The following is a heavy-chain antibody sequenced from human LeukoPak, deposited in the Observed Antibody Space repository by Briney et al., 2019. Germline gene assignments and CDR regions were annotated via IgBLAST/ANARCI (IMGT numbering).Heavy chain of an antibody. CDR2: IYYSGST. CDR3: AISSGYYSGFDY. CDR1: GGSISSYY. J-gene: IGHJ4*02. D-gene: IGHD3-22*01. Sequence: SETLSLTCTVSGGSISSYYWSWIRQPPGKGLEWIGYIYYSGSTNYNPSLKSRVTISVDTSKNQFSLKLSSVTAADTAVYYCAISSGYYSGFDYWGQGTLVTVSS. V-gene: IGHV4-59*01.